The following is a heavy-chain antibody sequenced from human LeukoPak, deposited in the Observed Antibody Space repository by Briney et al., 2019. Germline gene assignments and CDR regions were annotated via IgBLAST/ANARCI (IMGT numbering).Heavy chain of an antibody. Sequence: PSETLSLTCTVSGGSITNHYWSWIQQPPGKGLEWIGHLYYSGNTNYNPSLKSRVTMSVDTSKTQFSLKLSSVTAADTALYYCATGRGWLPDYWGQGTLVTVSS. CDR2: LYYSGNT. CDR1: GGSITNHY. V-gene: IGHV4-59*11. J-gene: IGHJ4*02. CDR3: ATGRGWLPDY. D-gene: IGHD5-12*01.